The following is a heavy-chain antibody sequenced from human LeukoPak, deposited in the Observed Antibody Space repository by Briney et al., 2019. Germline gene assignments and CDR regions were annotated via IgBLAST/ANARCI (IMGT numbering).Heavy chain of an antibody. V-gene: IGHV1-2*02. Sequence: ASVKVSCKASGYTVTGYYMHWVRQAPGQGLEWMGWINPNSGGTNYAQKFQGRVTMTRDTSISTAYMELSRLRSDDTAVYYCARGRYWNHVPHTDAFDIWGQGTMVAVSS. CDR3: ARGRYWNHVPHTDAFDI. CDR1: GYTVTGYY. J-gene: IGHJ3*02. CDR2: INPNSGGT. D-gene: IGHD1-1*01.